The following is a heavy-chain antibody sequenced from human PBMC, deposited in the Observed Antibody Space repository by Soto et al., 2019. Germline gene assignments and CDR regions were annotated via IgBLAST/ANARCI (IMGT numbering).Heavy chain of an antibody. Sequence: HPGGSLRLSCAASGFTFSSYAMHWVRQAPGKGLEWVAVISYDGSNKYYADSVKGRFTISRDNSKNTLYLQMNSLRAEDTALYYCARDEYWNDAAFDIWGQGTMVTVSS. J-gene: IGHJ3*02. CDR1: GFTFSSYA. CDR2: ISYDGSNK. CDR3: ARDEYWNDAAFDI. V-gene: IGHV3-30-3*01. D-gene: IGHD1-1*01.